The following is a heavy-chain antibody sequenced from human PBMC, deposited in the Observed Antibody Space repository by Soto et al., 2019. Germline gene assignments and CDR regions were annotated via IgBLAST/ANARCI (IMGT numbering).Heavy chain of an antibody. CDR1: GFTFSSYA. J-gene: IGHJ4*02. Sequence: WVSLRLSCLASGFTFSSYAMHWVRQAPGKGLEWVAVISYDGSNKYYADSVKGRCTISRDNSKNTLYLQMNSLRAEDTAVYYFASGYSRSEGVFDYWGKGTLVTVSS. D-gene: IGHD6-13*01. V-gene: IGHV3-30-3*01. CDR3: ASGYSRSEGVFDY. CDR2: ISYDGSNK.